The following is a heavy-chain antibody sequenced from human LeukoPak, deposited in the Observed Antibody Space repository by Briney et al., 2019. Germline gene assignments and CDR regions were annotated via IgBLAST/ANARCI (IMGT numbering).Heavy chain of an antibody. CDR1: GFSFSDYG. V-gene: IGHV3-30*03. CDR3: ARVGAVRRRYFDY. CDR2: ISYDGSNK. D-gene: IGHD6-19*01. Sequence: GGSLRLSCAASGFSFSDYGMHWVRQAPGKGLEWLAVISYDGSNKYYADSVKGRFTISRDKSNNTLYLQMNSLRAEDTAVYYCARVGAVRRRYFDYWGQGTLVTVSS. J-gene: IGHJ4*02.